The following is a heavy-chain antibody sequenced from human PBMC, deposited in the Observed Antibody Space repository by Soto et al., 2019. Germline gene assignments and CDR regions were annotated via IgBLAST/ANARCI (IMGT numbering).Heavy chain of an antibody. J-gene: IGHJ4*02. CDR1: GGSINNHY. Sequence: QVHLQESGPGLVKPSETLSLTCSVSGGSINNHYWSWIRQPPGKGLEWIGYVYYTGSTNYNPSLKRRVTMSVDPSKNQFSLNLTSLTSADTAIYYCARANWYSEYWGQGTLVTVSS. D-gene: IGHD7-27*01. CDR2: VYYTGST. V-gene: IGHV4-59*11. CDR3: ARANWYSEY.